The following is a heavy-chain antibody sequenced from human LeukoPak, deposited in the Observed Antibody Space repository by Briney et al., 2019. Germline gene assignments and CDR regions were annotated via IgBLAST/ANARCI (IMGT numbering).Heavy chain of an antibody. CDR1: GVSFDDYY. Sequence: SETLSLTCAVSGVSFDDYYWSWVRQTPGQGLEWIGEINHSGYTNDSPSLKSRVTLSIDTSRKQFSLNLRSVTVADTGIYYCTRMTAGHDYWGQGTLVTVSS. CDR3: TRMTAGHDY. V-gene: IGHV4-34*01. J-gene: IGHJ4*02. CDR2: INHSGYT. D-gene: IGHD2-21*02.